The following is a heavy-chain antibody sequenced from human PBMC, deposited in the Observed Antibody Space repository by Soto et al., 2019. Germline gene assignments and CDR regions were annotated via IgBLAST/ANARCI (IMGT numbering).Heavy chain of an antibody. CDR2: IIPTFGSP. CDR3: ARAVVPKYNWFDP. Sequence: QAQLVQSGAEVQKPGSSVKVSCKASRDTFSSYAITWVRRAPGQGLEWMGGIIPTFGSPKYAQNFQGRLTITADDSTYTAYMELASLTSDDTAVYYCARAVVPKYNWFDPWGQGTLVTVSS. V-gene: IGHV1-69*01. J-gene: IGHJ5*02. D-gene: IGHD2-21*01. CDR1: RDTFSSYA.